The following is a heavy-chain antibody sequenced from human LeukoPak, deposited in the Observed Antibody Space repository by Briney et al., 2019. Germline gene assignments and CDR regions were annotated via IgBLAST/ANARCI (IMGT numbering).Heavy chain of an antibody. CDR3: AKDDTRYFDRPFDY. Sequence: GGSLRLSFAASGFTLSSYAMSWVRQAPGKGLEWVAAISGSGGSTYYAASVKGRFPISKDNSKHTLYLQMNSLRAGDTAVYYCAKDDTRYFDRPFDYWGQGTLATVSS. D-gene: IGHD3-9*01. CDR1: GFTLSSYA. CDR2: ISGSGGST. J-gene: IGHJ4*02. V-gene: IGHV3-23*01.